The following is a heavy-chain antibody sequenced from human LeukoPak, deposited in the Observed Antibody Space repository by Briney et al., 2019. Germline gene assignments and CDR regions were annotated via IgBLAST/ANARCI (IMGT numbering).Heavy chain of an antibody. CDR3: ARDGYSSGQTRAFDI. CDR2: IIPIFGTA. CDR1: GGTFSSYA. D-gene: IGHD6-19*01. J-gene: IGHJ3*02. V-gene: IGHV1-69*06. Sequence: ASVKVSCKASGGTFSSYAISWVRQAPGQGLEWMGGIIPIFGTANYAQKFQGRVTITADKSTSTGYVELSSLRSEDTAVYYCARDGYSSGQTRAFDIWGQGTMVTVSS.